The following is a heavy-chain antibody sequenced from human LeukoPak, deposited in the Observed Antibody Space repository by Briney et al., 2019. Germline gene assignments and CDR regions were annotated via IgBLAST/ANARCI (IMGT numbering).Heavy chain of an antibody. J-gene: IGHJ4*02. CDR1: GGSISSYY. CDR2: IYYSGST. V-gene: IGHV4-59*08. CDR3: ARLVEGLVDY. Sequence: PSETLSLTCTVSGGSISSYYWSWIRQPPGKGLEWIGYIYYSGSTNCNPSPKSRVTISVDTSKNPFSLKLSSVTAADTAVYCCARLVEGLVDYWGQGNLVTVSS. D-gene: IGHD2-2*01.